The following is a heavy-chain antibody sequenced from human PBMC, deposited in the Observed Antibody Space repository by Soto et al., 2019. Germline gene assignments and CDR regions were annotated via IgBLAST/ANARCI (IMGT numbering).Heavy chain of an antibody. Sequence: QVQLQESGPGLVKPSQTLSLTCTVSGGSISSGGYYWSWIRQHPGKGLEWIGYIYYSGSTYYNPSLKSRVTISVDTSKNQFSLKLSSVTAADTAVYYCARGEWELLSSGWFDPWGQGTLVTVSS. CDR3: ARGEWELLSSGWFDP. J-gene: IGHJ5*02. D-gene: IGHD1-26*01. CDR1: GGSISSGGYY. V-gene: IGHV4-31*03. CDR2: IYYSGST.